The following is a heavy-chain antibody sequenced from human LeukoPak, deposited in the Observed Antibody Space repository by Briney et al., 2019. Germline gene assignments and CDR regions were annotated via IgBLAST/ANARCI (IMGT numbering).Heavy chain of an antibody. Sequence: PSQTLSLTCTVSGDSISSYYWSWLRQPPGKGLEWLGYIYYSGSPNYNPSLKSRVPISVDTSKDQFSLKLSSVTAADTALYYCARVMAGYSSGNWFDRGGQAWLVTVSS. CDR1: GDSISSYY. J-gene: IGHJ5*02. CDR2: IYYSGSP. CDR3: ARVMAGYSSGNWFDR. V-gene: IGHV4-59*01. D-gene: IGHD6-19*01.